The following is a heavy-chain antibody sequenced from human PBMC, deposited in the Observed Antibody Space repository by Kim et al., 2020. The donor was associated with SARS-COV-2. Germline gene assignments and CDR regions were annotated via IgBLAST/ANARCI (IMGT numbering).Heavy chain of an antibody. CDR1: GYSFTSYW. Sequence: GESLKISCKGSGYSFTSYWIGWVRQMPGKGLEWMGIIYPGDSDTRYSPSFQGQVTISADKSISTAYLQWSSLKASDTAMYYCARRSSGGSCCDAFDIWGQGTMVTVSS. CDR3: ARRSSGGSCCDAFDI. V-gene: IGHV5-51*01. J-gene: IGHJ3*02. D-gene: IGHD2-15*01. CDR2: IYPGDSDT.